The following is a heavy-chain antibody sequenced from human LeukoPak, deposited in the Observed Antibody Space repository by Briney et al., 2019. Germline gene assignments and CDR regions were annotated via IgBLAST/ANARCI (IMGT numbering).Heavy chain of an antibody. J-gene: IGHJ3*02. Sequence: PSETLSLTCTVSGGSISSYYWSWIRPPPGKGLEWIGYIYYTGATYYNPSLKSRVTISLDTSKNQFSLKLSSVTAADTAVYYCARHGPYDILTGQDAFDIWGQGTKVTVSS. CDR1: GGSISSYY. CDR3: ARHGPYDILTGQDAFDI. D-gene: IGHD3-9*01. V-gene: IGHV4-59*01. CDR2: IYYTGAT.